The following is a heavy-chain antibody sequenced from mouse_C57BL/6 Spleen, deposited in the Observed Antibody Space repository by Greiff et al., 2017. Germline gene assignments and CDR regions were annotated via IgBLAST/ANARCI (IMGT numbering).Heavy chain of an antibody. Sequence: QVQLQQSGAELVRPGASVTLSCKASGYTFTDYEMHWVKQTPVHGLEWIGAIDPETGGTAYNQKFKGKAILTADKSSSTAYMQLRSLTSEDSAVFYYTRKLVYFDDWGQGTTLTVSS. V-gene: IGHV1-15*01. CDR1: GYTFTDYE. D-gene: IGHD4-1*01. CDR3: TRKLVYFDD. J-gene: IGHJ2*01. CDR2: IDPETGGT.